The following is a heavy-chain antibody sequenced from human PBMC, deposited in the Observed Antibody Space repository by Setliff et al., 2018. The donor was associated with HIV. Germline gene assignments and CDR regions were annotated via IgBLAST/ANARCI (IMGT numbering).Heavy chain of an antibody. J-gene: IGHJ4*02. V-gene: IGHV7-4-1*02. D-gene: IGHD2-2*01. CDR3: ARRAYCSSTTCFDN. CDR2: INTNTGNP. Sequence: ASVKVSCKASGYTFTSYAINWVRQAPGQGLEWMGWINTNTGNPTYAQGFTGRFVFSLATSVSTAFLQITSLRAEDTAVYYCARRAYCSSTTCFDNWGQGTLVTVSS. CDR1: GYTFTSYA.